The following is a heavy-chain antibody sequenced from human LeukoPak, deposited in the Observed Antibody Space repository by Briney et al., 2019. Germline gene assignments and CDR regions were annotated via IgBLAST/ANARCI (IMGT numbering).Heavy chain of an antibody. CDR3: ARGQSHYYDSSGYPDYFDY. D-gene: IGHD3-22*01. V-gene: IGHV4-59*01. J-gene: IGHJ4*02. Sequence: KPSETLSLTCTVSAGSISIYYWSCIRQPPGKRLERIGDIYYIGSTNYNPSLKSRVTISVDTSKTQFSLKLSSVTAADTAVYYCARGQSHYYDSSGYPDYFDYWGQGTLVTVSS. CDR2: IYYIGST. CDR1: AGSISIYY.